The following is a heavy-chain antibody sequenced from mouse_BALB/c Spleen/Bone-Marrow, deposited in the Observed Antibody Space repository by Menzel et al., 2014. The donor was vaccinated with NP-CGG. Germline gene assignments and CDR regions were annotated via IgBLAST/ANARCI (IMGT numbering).Heavy chain of an antibody. CDR1: GYAFTNYL. CDR3: ARRLTGTLYFDY. D-gene: IGHD4-1*01. J-gene: IGHJ2*01. Sequence: QVQLQQSGAELVRPGTSVKVSCKASGYAFTNYLKEWVKQRPGQGLEWIGVINPGSGATNYNENFKGKATLTADKSSSTPYMQLSSLTSDDSAVYFCARRLTGTLYFDYWGQGTTLTVSS. CDR2: INPGSGAT. V-gene: IGHV1-54*03.